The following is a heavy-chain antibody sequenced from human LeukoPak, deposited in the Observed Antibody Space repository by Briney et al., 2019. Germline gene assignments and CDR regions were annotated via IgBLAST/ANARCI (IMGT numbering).Heavy chain of an antibody. D-gene: IGHD6-19*01. Sequence: GGSLRLSCAASGFTFSSYAMHWVRQAPSKGLEWVAVISYDGSNKYYADSVKGRFTISRDNSKNTLYLQMNSLRAEDTAVYYCASGSGIAVAGNFDYWGQGTLVTVSS. V-gene: IGHV3-30-3*01. CDR3: ASGSGIAVAGNFDY. CDR2: ISYDGSNK. J-gene: IGHJ4*02. CDR1: GFTFSSYA.